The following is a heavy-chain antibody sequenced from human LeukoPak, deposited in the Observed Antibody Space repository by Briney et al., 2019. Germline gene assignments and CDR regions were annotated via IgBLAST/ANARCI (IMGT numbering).Heavy chain of an antibody. V-gene: IGHV3-23*01. Sequence: PGGSLRLSCAASGFTFSSYAMSWVRQAPGKGPEWVSAISGSGGSTYYADSVKGRFTISRDNSKNTLYLQMNSLRAEDTAVYYCAKDEDYYGSGTLSGYWGQGTLVTVSS. D-gene: IGHD3-10*01. J-gene: IGHJ4*02. CDR1: GFTFSSYA. CDR2: ISGSGGST. CDR3: AKDEDYYGSGTLSGY.